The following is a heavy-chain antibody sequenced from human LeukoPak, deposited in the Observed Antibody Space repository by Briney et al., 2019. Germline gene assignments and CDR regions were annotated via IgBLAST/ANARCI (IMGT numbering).Heavy chain of an antibody. CDR2: MNPNSGNT. J-gene: IGHJ4*02. Sequence: ASVKVSCKASGYTFTSYDINWVRQATGQGLEWMGWMNPNSGNTGYAQKFQGRVTMTRNTSISTAYMELSSLRSEDTAVYYCARDRGLRGLLLTPYYWGQGTLVTVSS. CDR3: ARDRGLRGLLLTPYY. V-gene: IGHV1-8*01. D-gene: IGHD3-22*01. CDR1: GYTFTSYD.